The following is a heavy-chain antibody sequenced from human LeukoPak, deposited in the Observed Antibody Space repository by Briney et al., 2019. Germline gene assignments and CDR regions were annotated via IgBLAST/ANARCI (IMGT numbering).Heavy chain of an antibody. CDR2: MNPNSGNT. D-gene: IGHD3-3*02. Sequence: ASVTVSFTASGYTFTSYDINWVRQATGQGLEWMGWMNPNSGNTGYAQKFQGRVTMTRNTSISTAYMELSSLRSEDTAVYYCARDSPRISDVWSWGQGTLVTVSP. J-gene: IGHJ4*02. V-gene: IGHV1-8*01. CDR1: GYTFTSYD. CDR3: ARDSPRISDVWS.